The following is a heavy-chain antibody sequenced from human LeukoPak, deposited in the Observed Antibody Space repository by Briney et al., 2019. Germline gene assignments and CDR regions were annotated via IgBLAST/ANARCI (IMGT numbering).Heavy chain of an antibody. V-gene: IGHV1-46*01. CDR2: MSPSGGST. D-gene: IGHD3-10*01. CDR1: GDTFSSYY. CDR3: ARWRGLNYGMDV. Sequence: ASVKVSCKASGDTFSSYYMHWVRQSPGHGPEWVGIMSPSGGSTGYAQKFQGRVIMTRDTSTSTAYMELRSLRSEDTAVYYCARWRGLNYGMDVWGQGTTVTVSS. J-gene: IGHJ6*02.